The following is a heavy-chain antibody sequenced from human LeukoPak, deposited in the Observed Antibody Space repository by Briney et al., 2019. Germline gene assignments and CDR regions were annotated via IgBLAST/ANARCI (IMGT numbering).Heavy chain of an antibody. CDR3: ARDADDSSGSIDY. V-gene: IGHV4-38-2*02. CDR2: IYHSGRT. J-gene: IGHJ4*02. Sequence: PSETLSLTCTVSGYSISSGYYWGWIRQPPGKGLEWLGCIYHSGRTYYNPSLKSRVTISVDTSKNQFSLKLSSVTAADTAVYYCARDADDSSGSIDYWGQGTLVTVSS. D-gene: IGHD3-22*01. CDR1: GYSISSGYY.